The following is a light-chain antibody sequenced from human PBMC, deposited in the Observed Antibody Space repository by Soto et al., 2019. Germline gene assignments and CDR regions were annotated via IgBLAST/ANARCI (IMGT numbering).Light chain of an antibody. CDR1: QYINTR. Sequence: EIVLTQSPATLSSFPGDRVTLSCRASQYINTRLAWYQHRPGQAPRLLIYSTSTRATGVPDRFSGSGSGTDFTLTISRLEPGDFAVYYCQHFGNSQYTFGQGTKLEIK. J-gene: IGKJ2*01. CDR3: QHFGNSQYT. V-gene: IGKV3-20*01. CDR2: STS.